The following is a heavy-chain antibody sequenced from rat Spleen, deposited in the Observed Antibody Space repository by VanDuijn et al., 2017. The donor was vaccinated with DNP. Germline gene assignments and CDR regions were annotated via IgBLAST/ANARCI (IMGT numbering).Heavy chain of an antibody. CDR3: TRGGNGGYYFDY. CDR1: GFTFNNYW. V-gene: IGHV5-31*01. D-gene: IGHD1-11*01. J-gene: IGHJ2*01. CDR2: ITNTGGST. Sequence: EVQLVESGGGLVQPGRSLKLSCVASGFTFNNYWMTWIRQAPGKGLEWVASITNTGGSTYYPDSVKGRFTISRDNAKSTLYLQMNSLRSEDTATYYCTRGGNGGYYFDYWGQGVMVTVSS.